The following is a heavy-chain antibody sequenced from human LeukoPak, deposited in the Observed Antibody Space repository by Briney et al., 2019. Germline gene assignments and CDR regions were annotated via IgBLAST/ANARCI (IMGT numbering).Heavy chain of an antibody. J-gene: IGHJ4*02. CDR2: IYYSGST. V-gene: IGHV4-39*01. D-gene: IGHD5-18*01. CDR1: GGSISSSSYY. Sequence: KSSETLSLTCTVSGGSISSSSYYWGWIRQPPGKGLEWIGRIYYSGSTYYNPPLKSRVTISVDTSKNQFSLKLSSVTAADTAVYYCARLSKFTDTAMGENDYWGQGTLVTVSS. CDR3: ARLSKFTDTAMGENDY.